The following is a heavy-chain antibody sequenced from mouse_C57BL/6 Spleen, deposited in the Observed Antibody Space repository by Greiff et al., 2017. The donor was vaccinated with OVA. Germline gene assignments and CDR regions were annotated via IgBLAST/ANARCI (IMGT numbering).Heavy chain of an antibody. Sequence: QVQLKQPGAELVRPGSSVKLSCKASGYTFTSYWMDWVKQRPGQGLEWIGNIYPSDSETHYNQKFKDKATLTVDKSSSTAYMQLSSLTSEDSAVYYCALTGYYAMDYWGQGTSVTVSS. CDR2: IYPSDSET. CDR3: ALTGYYAMDY. J-gene: IGHJ4*01. D-gene: IGHD4-1*01. CDR1: GYTFTSYW. V-gene: IGHV1-61*01.